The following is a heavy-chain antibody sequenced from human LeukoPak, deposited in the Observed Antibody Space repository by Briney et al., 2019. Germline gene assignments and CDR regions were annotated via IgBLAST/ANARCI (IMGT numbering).Heavy chain of an antibody. J-gene: IGHJ3*02. CDR1: GFTFSSHW. CDR2: INGDGSNT. D-gene: IGHD2-15*01. CDR3: ARSKRWYSTDAFDI. Sequence: GGSLRLSCAASGFTFSSHWLHWVRQAPGKGLVWVSRINGDGSNTTYADSVKGRFTISRDNAKNTLYLQMNSLRAEDTAVYHCARSKRWYSTDAFDIWGQGTMVTVSS. V-gene: IGHV3-74*03.